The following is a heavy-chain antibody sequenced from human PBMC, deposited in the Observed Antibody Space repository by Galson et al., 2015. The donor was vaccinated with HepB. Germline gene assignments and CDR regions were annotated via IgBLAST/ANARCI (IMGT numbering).Heavy chain of an antibody. CDR3: ARGRYSSGCFDY. J-gene: IGHJ4*02. V-gene: IGHV3-30-3*01. CDR2: ISYDGSNK. D-gene: IGHD6-25*01. CDR1: GFTFSSYA. Sequence: SLRLSCAASGFTFSSYAMHWVRQAPGKGLEWVAVISYDGSNKYYADSVKGRFTISRDNSKNTLYLQMNSLRAEDTAVYYCARGRYSSGCFDYWGQGTLVTVSS.